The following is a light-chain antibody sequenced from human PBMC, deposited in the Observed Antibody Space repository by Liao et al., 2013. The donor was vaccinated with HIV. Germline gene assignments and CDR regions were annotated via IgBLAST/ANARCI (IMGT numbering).Light chain of an antibody. J-gene: IGLJ1*01. CDR2: YDT. CDR1: NIGDKG. Sequence: SYELTQPPSVSVAPGKTARLPVGEDNIGDKGVHWYQQKSGQAPTLVIYYDTHRPSGIPDRFSGSKSGSTATLTIRGTQVTDEADYYCQVWDSFSTFVLGSGTQVTVL. V-gene: IGLV3-21*01. CDR3: QVWDSFSTFV.